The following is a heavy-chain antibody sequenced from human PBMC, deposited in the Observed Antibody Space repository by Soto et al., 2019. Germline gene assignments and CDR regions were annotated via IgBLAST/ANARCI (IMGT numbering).Heavy chain of an antibody. V-gene: IGHV4-34*01. Sequence: SETLSLTCAVYGGSFSGYYWSWIRQPPGKGLEWIGEINHSGSTNYNPSLKSRVTISVDTSKNQFSLKLSSVTAADTAVYYCARGRGRDTAMVRNYYCMDVWGQGTTVTVSS. D-gene: IGHD5-18*01. CDR3: ARGRGRDTAMVRNYYCMDV. CDR2: INHSGST. J-gene: IGHJ6*02. CDR1: GGSFSGYY.